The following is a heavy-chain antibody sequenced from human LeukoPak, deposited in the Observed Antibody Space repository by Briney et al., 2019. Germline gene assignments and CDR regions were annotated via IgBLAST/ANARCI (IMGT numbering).Heavy chain of an antibody. Sequence: PGGSLRLSCAASGFTSSSYAMSWVRQAPGKGLEWVSAISGSGGSTYYADSVKGRFTISRDNSKNTLYLQMSSLRAEDTAVYYCAKDPRRDGYNSYFDYWGQGTLVTVSS. CDR1: GFTSSSYA. CDR2: ISGSGGST. V-gene: IGHV3-23*01. D-gene: IGHD5-12*01. CDR3: AKDPRRDGYNSYFDY. J-gene: IGHJ4*02.